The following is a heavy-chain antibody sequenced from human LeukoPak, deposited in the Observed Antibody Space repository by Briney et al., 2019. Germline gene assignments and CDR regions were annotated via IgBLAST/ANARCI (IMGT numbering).Heavy chain of an antibody. D-gene: IGHD6-13*01. CDR2: ISGSGGST. CDR3: AKAISRAAAGTEGFDY. V-gene: IGHV3-23*01. Sequence: GGSLRLSCAASGFTFSSYAMSWVRQAPGKGLEWVSAISGSGGSTYYADSVKGRFTISRDNSKNTLYLQMNSLRAEDTAVYYCAKAISRAAAGTEGFDYWGQGTLVTVSS. CDR1: GFTFSSYA. J-gene: IGHJ4*02.